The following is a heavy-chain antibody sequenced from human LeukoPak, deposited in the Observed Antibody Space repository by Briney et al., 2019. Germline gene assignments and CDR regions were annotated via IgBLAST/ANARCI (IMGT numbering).Heavy chain of an antibody. J-gene: IGHJ4*02. D-gene: IGHD6-13*01. CDR3: AILHIAAAGTIAY. CDR1: GGSISSSSYY. Sequence: SETLSLTCTVSGGSISSSSYYWGWIRQPPGKGLEWIGSIYYSGSTYYNPSLKSRVTISVDTSKNQFSLKLSSVTAADAAVYYCAILHIAAAGTIAYWGQGTLVTVSS. CDR2: IYYSGST. V-gene: IGHV4-39*01.